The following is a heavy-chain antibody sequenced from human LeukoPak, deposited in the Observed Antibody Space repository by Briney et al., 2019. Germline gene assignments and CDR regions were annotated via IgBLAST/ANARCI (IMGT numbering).Heavy chain of an antibody. CDR2: ISNSGST. V-gene: IGHV4-61*01. D-gene: IGHD3-3*01. CDR1: GDSVSSGSHY. CDR3: ARSYYDFWSGSYYYYMDV. Sequence: PSETLSLTCTVSGDSVSSGSHYWSWIRQPPGKELECIGYISNSGSTNYNPSLKSRVTISVDTSKNQLSLNLNSVTAADTAVYYCARSYYDFWSGSYYYYMDVWGKGTTVTVSS. J-gene: IGHJ6*03.